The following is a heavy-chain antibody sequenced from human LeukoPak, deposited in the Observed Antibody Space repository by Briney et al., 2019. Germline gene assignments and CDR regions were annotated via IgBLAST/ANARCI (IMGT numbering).Heavy chain of an antibody. J-gene: IGHJ5*02. V-gene: IGHV1-69*11. CDR1: GGTFSSYA. Sequence: GASVKVSCKASGGTFSSYAISWVRQAPGQGLEWMGRIIPILGTANYAQKFQGRVTITTDESTSTAYMELSSLRSEDTAVYYCARDPGEGWFDPWGQGTLVTVSS. CDR3: ARDPGEGWFDP. CDR2: IIPILGTA.